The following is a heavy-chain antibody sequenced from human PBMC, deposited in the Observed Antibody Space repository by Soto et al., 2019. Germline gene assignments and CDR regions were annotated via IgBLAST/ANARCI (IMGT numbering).Heavy chain of an antibody. D-gene: IGHD6-13*01. J-gene: IGHJ4*02. CDR1: GYSFTSYW. CDR2: IDPSDSYT. Sequence: PGESLKISCKGSGYSFTSYWISWVRQMPGKGLEWMGRIDPSDSYTNYSPSFQGHVTISADKSISTAYLQWSSLKASDTAMYYCARLIGGGAAAAYYFDYWGQGTLVTVS. V-gene: IGHV5-10-1*01. CDR3: ARLIGGGAAAAYYFDY.